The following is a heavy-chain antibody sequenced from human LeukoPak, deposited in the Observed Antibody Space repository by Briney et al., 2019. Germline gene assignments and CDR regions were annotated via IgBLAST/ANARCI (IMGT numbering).Heavy chain of an antibody. J-gene: IGHJ4*02. CDR2: ITRFTGTT. CDR1: GFTFSNYA. D-gene: IGHD2-2*01. CDR3: ARDTRLMYYFDF. Sequence: GGSLRLSCAASGFTFSNYAMTWVRQAPGRGLEWISTITRFTGTTYYADSVKGRFTISRGDSNNTLCLQMNNLRAGDTAVYYSARDTRLMYYFDFWGQGALVTVSS. V-gene: IGHV3-23*01.